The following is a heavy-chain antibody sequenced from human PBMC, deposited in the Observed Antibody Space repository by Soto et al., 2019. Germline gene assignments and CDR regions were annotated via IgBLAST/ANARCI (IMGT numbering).Heavy chain of an antibody. J-gene: IGHJ5*02. V-gene: IGHV3-23*01. CDR3: AKDPGDYDFWSGYQRSNWFDP. CDR1: GFTFSSYA. CDR2: ISGSGGST. D-gene: IGHD3-3*01. Sequence: PGGSLRLSCAASGFTFSSYAMSWVRQAPGQGLEWVSAISGSGGSTYYADSVKGRFTISRDNSKNTLYLQMNSLRAEDTAVYYCAKDPGDYDFWSGYQRSNWFDPWGQGTLVTVSS.